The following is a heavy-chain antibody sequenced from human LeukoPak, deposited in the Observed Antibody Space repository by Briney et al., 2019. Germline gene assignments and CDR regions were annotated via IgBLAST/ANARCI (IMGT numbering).Heavy chain of an antibody. V-gene: IGHV1-2*02. J-gene: IGHJ3*02. D-gene: IGHD6-13*01. CDR2: INPNSGGT. CDR3: AREPYSSSWYGGGIDAFDI. CDR1: GYTFTGYY. Sequence: ASVKVSCKASGYTFTGYYMHWVRQAPGQGLEWMGWINPNSGGTNYAQKFQGRVTMTRDTSISTAYMELSRLRSDDTAVYYCAREPYSSSWYGGGIDAFDIWGQGTMVTVSS.